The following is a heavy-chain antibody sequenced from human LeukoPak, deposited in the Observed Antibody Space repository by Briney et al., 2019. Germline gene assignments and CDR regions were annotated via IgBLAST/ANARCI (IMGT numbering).Heavy chain of an antibody. V-gene: IGHV1-24*01. J-gene: IGHJ4*02. D-gene: IGHD3-10*01. CDR1: GYTLTELS. Sequence: ASVKDSCKVSGYTLTELSMHWVRQAPGKGLEWMGGFDPEDGETIYAQKFQGRVTMTEDTSTDTAYMELSSLRSEDTAVYYCATAPFQSAGPNDWGQGTLVTVSS. CDR3: ATAPFQSAGPND. CDR2: FDPEDGET.